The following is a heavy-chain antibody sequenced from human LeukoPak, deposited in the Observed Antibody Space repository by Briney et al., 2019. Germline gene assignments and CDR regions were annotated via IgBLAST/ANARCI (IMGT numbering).Heavy chain of an antibody. J-gene: IGHJ4*02. CDR1: GFTFTSYA. D-gene: IGHD2-21*02. CDR2: ISGSGGGT. CDR3: TRHRYGDSGGDFDY. V-gene: IGHV3-23*01. Sequence: PGGSLRLSCAASGFTFTSYAMSWVRQAPGKGLEWVSSISGSGGGTFYADSVKGRFTISRDNSKNTLYLQMNSLKTEDTAVYYCTRHRYGDSGGDFDYWGQGTLVTVSS.